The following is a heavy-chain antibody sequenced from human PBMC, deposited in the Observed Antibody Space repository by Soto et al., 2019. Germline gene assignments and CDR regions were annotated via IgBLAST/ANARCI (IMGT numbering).Heavy chain of an antibody. CDR1: GYTFTGYY. CDR2: INPNSGGT. CDR3: ARDRRQSITMVRGVIMINAYGMDV. J-gene: IGHJ6*02. V-gene: IGHV1-2*02. D-gene: IGHD3-10*01. Sequence: ASVKVSCKASGYTFTGYYIHWVRRAPGQGLEWMGWINPNSGGTNYAQKFQGRVTMTRDTSISTAYMELSRLRSDDTAVYYCARDRRQSITMVRGVIMINAYGMDVWGQGTTVTVSS.